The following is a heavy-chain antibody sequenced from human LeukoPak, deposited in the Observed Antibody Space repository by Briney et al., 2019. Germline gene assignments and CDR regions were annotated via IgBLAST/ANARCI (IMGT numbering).Heavy chain of an antibody. Sequence: ASETLSLTCTVSGGSISSYYWSWSRQPPGKGLEWIGYIYYTGSTIYNPSLRSRVTMSVDVSKNQFSLDLTSVTAADTAVYYCARHDPVGHFLRGMDVWGQGTTVTVSS. CDR2: IYYTGST. CDR3: ARHDPVGHFLRGMDV. J-gene: IGHJ6*02. V-gene: IGHV4-59*08. CDR1: GGSISSYY. D-gene: IGHD2/OR15-2a*01.